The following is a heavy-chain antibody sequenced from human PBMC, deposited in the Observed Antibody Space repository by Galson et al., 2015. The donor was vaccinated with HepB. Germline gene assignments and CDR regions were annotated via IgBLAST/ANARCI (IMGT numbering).Heavy chain of an antibody. D-gene: IGHD3-22*01. CDR3: TRVQREGYYDSSGYLY. CDR2: IRSKAYGGTT. V-gene: IGHV3-49*03. Sequence: SLRLSCAASGFTFGDYAMSWFRQAPGKGLEWVGFIRSKAYGGTTEYAASVKGRFTISRDDSKSIAYLQMNSLKTEDTAVYYCTRVQREGYYDSSGYLYWGQGTLVTVSS. CDR1: GFTFGDYA. J-gene: IGHJ4*02.